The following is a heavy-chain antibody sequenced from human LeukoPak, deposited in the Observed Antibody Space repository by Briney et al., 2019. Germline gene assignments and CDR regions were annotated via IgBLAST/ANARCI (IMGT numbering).Heavy chain of an antibody. V-gene: IGHV4-34*01. D-gene: IGHD3-3*01. CDR3: ARGRFYDFWSGYNQAYYFDY. CDR1: GGSFSGYY. Sequence: PSETLSLTCAVYGGSFSGYYWNWIRQPPGKGLEWIGEINHSGSTNYNPSLKSRVTISVDTSKNQFSLKLSSVTAADTAVYYCARGRFYDFWSGYNQAYYFDYWGQGTLVTVSS. CDR2: INHSGST. J-gene: IGHJ4*02.